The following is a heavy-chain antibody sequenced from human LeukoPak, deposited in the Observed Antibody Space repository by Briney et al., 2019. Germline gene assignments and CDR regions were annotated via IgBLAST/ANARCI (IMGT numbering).Heavy chain of an antibody. J-gene: IGHJ4*02. CDR3: AREGAAAGFDY. CDR2: IYYSGST. CDR1: GGPISSGDYY. Sequence: SETLSLTCTVSGGPISSGDYYWSWIRQPPGKGLEWIGYIYYSGSTYYNPSLKSRVTISVDTSKNQFSLKLSSVTAADTAVYYCAREGAAAGFDYWGQGTLVTVSS. D-gene: IGHD6-13*01. V-gene: IGHV4-30-4*01.